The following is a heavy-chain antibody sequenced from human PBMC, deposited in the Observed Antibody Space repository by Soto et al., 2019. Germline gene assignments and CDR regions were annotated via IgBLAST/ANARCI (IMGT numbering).Heavy chain of an antibody. V-gene: IGHV3-30*18. D-gene: IGHD3-10*02. CDR3: AKDMSGGDYYGLDG. CDR2: ISFDGSNQ. CDR1: GFTFSSYG. J-gene: IGHJ6*02. Sequence: GGSLRLSCAASGFTFSSYGMHWVRQAPGKGLEWVGLISFDGSNQYFADAVKGRFTISRDNSKNTLHLQMNSLRAEDTALYYCAKDMSGGDYYGLDGGGPGTTVTVS.